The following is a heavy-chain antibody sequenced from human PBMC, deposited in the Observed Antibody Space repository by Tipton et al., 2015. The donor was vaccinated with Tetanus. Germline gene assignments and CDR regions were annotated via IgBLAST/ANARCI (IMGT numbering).Heavy chain of an antibody. CDR2: INPSGST. Sequence: TLSLTCAVSGTTFSAYYWSWIRQPPGKGLEWIGEINPSGSTTYNPSLKSRVTISVDTSRNQFSLKVSSLTAADTAVYYCARPARGAVTGLAPAAFDIWGPGTMVTVSS. CDR1: GTTFSAYY. V-gene: IGHV4-34*09. CDR3: ARPARGAVTGLAPAAFDI. J-gene: IGHJ3*02. D-gene: IGHD6-19*01.